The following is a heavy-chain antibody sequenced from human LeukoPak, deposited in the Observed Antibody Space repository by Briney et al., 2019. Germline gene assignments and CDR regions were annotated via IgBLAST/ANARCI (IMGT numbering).Heavy chain of an antibody. D-gene: IGHD6-6*01. J-gene: IGHJ6*03. CDR1: GFTFSSYA. Sequence: GGSLRLSCAASGFTFSSYAMHWVRQAPGKGLEWVAVISYDGSNKYYADSVKGQFTISRDNSKSTLYLQMNSLRAEDTAVYYCARPLEYSSSSGLGYYYYMDVWGKGTTVTVSS. V-gene: IGHV3-30*04. CDR3: ARPLEYSSSSGLGYYYYMDV. CDR2: ISYDGSNK.